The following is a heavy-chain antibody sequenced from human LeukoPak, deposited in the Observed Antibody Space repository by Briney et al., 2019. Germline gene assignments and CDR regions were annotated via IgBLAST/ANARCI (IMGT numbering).Heavy chain of an antibody. J-gene: IGHJ4*02. Sequence: GGSLRLSCAASGFTFSSYSMNWVRQAPGKGLEWVSSISSSSSYIYYADSVKGRFTISRDNSKNTLYLQMNSLRAEDTAVYYCAKDLMVIIPEGYDYWGQGTLVIVSS. CDR3: AKDLMVIIPEGYDY. CDR1: GFTFSSYS. CDR2: ISSSSSYI. V-gene: IGHV3-21*04. D-gene: IGHD3-3*01.